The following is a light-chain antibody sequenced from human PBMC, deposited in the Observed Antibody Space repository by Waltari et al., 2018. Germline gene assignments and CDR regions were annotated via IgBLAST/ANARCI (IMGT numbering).Light chain of an antibody. V-gene: IGLV2-14*01. CDR2: AVT. CDR1: TRDLGYFHQ. CDR3: SSYTGRGTVI. Sequence: QSALTQPASVSGSPGQPITTSCPGTTRDLGYFHQFPWFQPHPDSAPKPLISAVTARPSGVSSRFSGSKSVNTASLTISGLQAEDEADYYCSSYTGRGTVIFGGGTKLTVL. J-gene: IGLJ2*01.